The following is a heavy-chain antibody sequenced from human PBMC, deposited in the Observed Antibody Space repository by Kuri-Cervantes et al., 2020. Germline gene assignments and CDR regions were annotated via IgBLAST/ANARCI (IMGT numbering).Heavy chain of an antibody. V-gene: IGHV3-30-3*01. D-gene: IGHD2-15*01. Sequence: GESLKISCVGSGFTFSNYAMTWVRQAPGKGLEWVAVISYDGSNKYYADSVKGRFTISRDNSKNTLYLQMNSLRAEDTAVYYCAREQLYCSGGSCYLGMDVWGQGTTVTVSS. CDR1: GFTFSNYA. CDR3: AREQLYCSGGSCYLGMDV. J-gene: IGHJ6*02. CDR2: ISYDGSNK.